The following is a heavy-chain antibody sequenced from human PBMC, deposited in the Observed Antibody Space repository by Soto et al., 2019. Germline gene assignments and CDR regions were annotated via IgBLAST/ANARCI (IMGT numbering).Heavy chain of an antibody. J-gene: IGHJ6*02. V-gene: IGHV1-69*06. CDR2: IIPIFGTA. Sequence: KVSCKASGGTFSSYAVSWVRQAPGQGLEWMGGIIPIFGTANYAQKFQGRVTITADKSTSTAYMELSSLRSEDTAVYYRARSHGSGSYDTFYYYYYGMDVWGQGTTVTVSS. CDR3: ARSHGSGSYDTFYYYYYGMDV. D-gene: IGHD3-10*01. CDR1: GGTFSSYA.